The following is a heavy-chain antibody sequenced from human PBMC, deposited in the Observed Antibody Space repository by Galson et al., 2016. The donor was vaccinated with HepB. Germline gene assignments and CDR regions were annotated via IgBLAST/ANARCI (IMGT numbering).Heavy chain of an antibody. V-gene: IGHV3-21*04. J-gene: IGHJ4*02. Sequence: SLRLSCAASGFTFSSHAMNWVRQAPGKGLEWVSYISSSSSYIYYADAVKGRFIISRDNAKKSLYLQMNSLRDEDTAIYYCAATMRGGHWGQGTLVTVSS. CDR2: ISSSSSYI. CDR1: GFTFSSHA. D-gene: IGHD3-16*01. CDR3: AATMRGGH.